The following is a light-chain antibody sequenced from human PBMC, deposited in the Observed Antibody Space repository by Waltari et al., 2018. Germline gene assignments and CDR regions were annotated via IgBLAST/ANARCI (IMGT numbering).Light chain of an antibody. V-gene: IGLV2-23*02. CDR2: AVS. CDR3: CSYAGSTTRWV. J-gene: IGLJ3*02. CDR1: SSDVGSSTV. Sequence: QSALTQPASVSGSPGQSITISCTGHSSDVGSSTVFSWYQQHPGKAPKLIIYAVSKRPSGASARFSGSKSGNTASLTISGLQAEDEADYYCCSYAGSTTRWVFGGGTKLTVL.